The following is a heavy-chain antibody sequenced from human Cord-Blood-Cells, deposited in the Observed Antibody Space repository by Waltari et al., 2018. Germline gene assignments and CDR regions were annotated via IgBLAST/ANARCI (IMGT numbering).Heavy chain of an antibody. J-gene: IGHJ3*02. CDR3: AKDKGNGNAFDI. D-gene: IGHD1-26*01. CDR2: ISYDGSNK. V-gene: IGHV3-30*18. CDR1: GFTFSSSG. Sequence: QVQLVESGGGVVQPGRSLRLSCAASGFTFSSSGMHWVRQAPGKGLEWVAVISYDGSNKYYADSVKGRFTISRDNSKNTLYLQMNSLRAEDTAVYYCAKDKGNGNAFDIWGQGTMVTVSS.